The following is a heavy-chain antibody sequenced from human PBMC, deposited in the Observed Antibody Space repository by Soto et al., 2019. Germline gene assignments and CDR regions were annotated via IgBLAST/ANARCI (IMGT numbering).Heavy chain of an antibody. Sequence: GGSLRLSCSASGFTFSSYVLNWVRQAPGKGLEYVSGITSNGGSTFYADSVKGRFIISRDNSQNTVYLQMSSLTTADTAVYYCLVASAAYWGQGTQVTSPQ. CDR2: ITSNGGST. CDR1: GFTFSSYV. CDR3: LVASAAY. J-gene: IGHJ4*02. D-gene: IGHD6-13*01. V-gene: IGHV3-64D*06.